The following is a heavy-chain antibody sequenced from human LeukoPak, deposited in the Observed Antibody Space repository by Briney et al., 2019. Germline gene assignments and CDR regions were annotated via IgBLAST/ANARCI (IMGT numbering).Heavy chain of an antibody. CDR2: IIPILGTA. V-gene: IGHV1-69*13. D-gene: IGHD3-9*01. CDR1: GGTFSSYA. CDR3: ARDSYYDILTGYSWFDP. J-gene: IGHJ5*02. Sequence: ASVKVSCKASGGTFSSYAISWVRQAPGQGLEWMGGIIPILGTANYAQKFQGRVTITADESTSTAYMELSSLRSEDTAVYYCARDSYYDILTGYSWFDPWGQGTLVTVSS.